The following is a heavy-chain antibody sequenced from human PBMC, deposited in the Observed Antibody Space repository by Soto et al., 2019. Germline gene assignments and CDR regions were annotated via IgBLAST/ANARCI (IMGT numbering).Heavy chain of an antibody. CDR1: GFTFDDYA. CDR2: ISWKGGNI. V-gene: IGHV3-9*01. D-gene: IGHD3-22*01. J-gene: IGHJ4*02. CDR3: VKEGHASAHYYDSSGYYNYYFDY. Sequence: GGSLRLSCTASGFTFDDYAMHWVRQAPGKGLEWVSGISWKGGNIDYADSVKGRFTISRDNAKNSLYLQMSGLRAEDTAVYYCVKEGHASAHYYDSSGYYNYYFDYWGQGTLVTVSS.